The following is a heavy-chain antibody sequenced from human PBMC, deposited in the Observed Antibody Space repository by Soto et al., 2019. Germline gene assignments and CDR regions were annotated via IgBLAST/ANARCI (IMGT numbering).Heavy chain of an antibody. D-gene: IGHD3-22*01. V-gene: IGHV3-23*01. CDR3: ARTSYYDSSGYYGFLDY. CDR1: GFTFSSYA. CDR2: ISGSGGST. J-gene: IGHJ4*02. Sequence: GGSLRLSCAASGFTFSSYAMSWVRQAPGKGLEWVSAISGSGGSTYYADSVKGRFTISRDNSKNTLYLQMNSLRAEDTAVYYCARTSYYDSSGYYGFLDYWGQGTLVTVSS.